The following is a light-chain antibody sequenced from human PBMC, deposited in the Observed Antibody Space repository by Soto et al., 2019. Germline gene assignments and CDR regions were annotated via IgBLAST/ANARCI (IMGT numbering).Light chain of an antibody. CDR3: QQYNSYPWT. Sequence: DIQMTQSPSTLSASVGDRVTISCRASQSISSWLAWYQQKPGKTPKVLIYKASSSESGVPSRFSSSGSGTEFTLTISSLQPDDFATYYCQQYNSYPWTLGQGTKVEIK. CDR2: KAS. J-gene: IGKJ1*01. V-gene: IGKV1-5*03. CDR1: QSISSW.